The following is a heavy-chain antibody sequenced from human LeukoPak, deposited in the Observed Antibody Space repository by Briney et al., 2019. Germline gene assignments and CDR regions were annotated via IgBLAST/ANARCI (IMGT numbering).Heavy chain of an antibody. CDR3: ARDFYYGSGSSFY. Sequence: ASVKVSCKASGYTFTSHAMNWVRQAPGQGLEWMGWINTDNGSPTYGQGFTGRFVFSLDTSVSTAYLQISSLKAEDTAVYYCARDFYYGSGSSFYRGQGTLVTVSS. D-gene: IGHD3-10*01. J-gene: IGHJ4*02. V-gene: IGHV7-4-1*02. CDR2: INTDNGSP. CDR1: GYTFTSHA.